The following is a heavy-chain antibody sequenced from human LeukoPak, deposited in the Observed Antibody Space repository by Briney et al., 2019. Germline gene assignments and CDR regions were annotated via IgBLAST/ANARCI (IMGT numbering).Heavy chain of an antibody. Sequence: ASVKVSCKASGYTFTSYGISWVRQAPGQGLEWMGWISAYNGNTNYAQKLQGRVTMTTDTSTSTAYMELRSLRSDDTAVYYCARDLGRTVVTPPIYWGQGTPVTVSS. CDR1: GYTFTSYG. CDR3: ARDLGRTVVTPPIY. D-gene: IGHD4-23*01. V-gene: IGHV1-18*01. J-gene: IGHJ4*02. CDR2: ISAYNGNT.